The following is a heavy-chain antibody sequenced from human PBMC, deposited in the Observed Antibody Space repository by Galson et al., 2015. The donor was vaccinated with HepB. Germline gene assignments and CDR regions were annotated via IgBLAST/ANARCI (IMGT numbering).Heavy chain of an antibody. CDR3: AREAGTMVRGNMDV. CDR1: GYTFTSYG. D-gene: IGHD3-10*01. Sequence: SVKVSCKASGYTFTSYGISWVRQAPGQGLEWMGWISAYNGNTNYAQKLQGRVTTTTDTSTSTAYMELRSLRSDDTAVYYCAREAGTMVRGNMDVWGQGTTVTVSS. CDR2: ISAYNGNT. J-gene: IGHJ6*02. V-gene: IGHV1-18*01.